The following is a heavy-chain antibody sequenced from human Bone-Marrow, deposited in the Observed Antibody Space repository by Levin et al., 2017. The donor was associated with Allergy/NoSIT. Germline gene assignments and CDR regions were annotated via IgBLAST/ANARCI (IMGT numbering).Heavy chain of an antibody. D-gene: IGHD5-18*01. CDR3: ASRLTASGGLDV. CDR2: INSNSAFI. V-gene: IGHV3-21*04. CDR1: GVTRNNYT. J-gene: IGHJ6*02. Sequence: GESLKISCAVSGVTRNNYTLTWVRQPPGKGLEWVSSINSNSAFIHYGDSVKGRFTISRDNSKKLLFLQMNSLRDEDTATYYCASRLTASGGLDVWGHGTTVTVSS.